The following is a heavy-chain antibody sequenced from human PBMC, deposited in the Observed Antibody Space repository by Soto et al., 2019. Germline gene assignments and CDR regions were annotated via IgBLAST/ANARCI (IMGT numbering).Heavy chain of an antibody. CDR2: IYHSGST. CDR1: GGSINSGDYY. Sequence: PSETLSLTCTVSGGSINSGDYYWTWVRQPPGKGLEWIGYIYHSGSTNYTPSLQSRVTISVDTSKNQFSLKLSSVTAADTAVYYCARDLRPTTVVTFFDYWGQGTLVTVSS. V-gene: IGHV4-61*08. CDR3: ARDLRPTTVVTFFDY. J-gene: IGHJ4*02. D-gene: IGHD4-17*01.